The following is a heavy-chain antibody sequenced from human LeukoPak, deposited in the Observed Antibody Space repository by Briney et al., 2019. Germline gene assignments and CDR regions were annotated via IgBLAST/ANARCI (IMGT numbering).Heavy chain of an antibody. CDR3: AKDLLGYYDSSGYSPFGY. CDR2: ISGSGGST. J-gene: IGHJ4*02. V-gene: IGHV3-23*01. D-gene: IGHD3-22*01. CDR1: GFTFSSYA. Sequence: GGSLRLSCAASGFTFSSYAMSWVRQAPGKGLEWVSAISGSGGSTYYADSVKGRFTISGDNSKNTLYLQMNSLRAEDTAVYYCAKDLLGYYDSSGYSPFGYWGQGTLVTVSS.